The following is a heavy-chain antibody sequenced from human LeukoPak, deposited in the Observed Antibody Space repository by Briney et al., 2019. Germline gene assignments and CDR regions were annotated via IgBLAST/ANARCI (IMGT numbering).Heavy chain of an antibody. CDR3: ARATSMVRGAPALAFDI. J-gene: IGHJ3*02. CDR1: GGSISSGDYY. Sequence: SQTLSLTCTVSGGSISSGDYYWSWIRQPPGKGLEWIGYIYYSGSTYYNPSLKSRVTISVGTSKNQFSLKLSSVTAADTAVYYCARATSMVRGAPALAFDIWGQGTMVTVSS. V-gene: IGHV4-30-4*01. D-gene: IGHD3-10*01. CDR2: IYYSGST.